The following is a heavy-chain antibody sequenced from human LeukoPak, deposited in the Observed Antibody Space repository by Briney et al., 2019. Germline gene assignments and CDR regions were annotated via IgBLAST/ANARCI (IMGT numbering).Heavy chain of an antibody. CDR1: GGAVTSYPYN. J-gene: IGHJ5*01. CDR3: ARHPTGYPNWFDS. Sequence: SGTLSLTCTVSGGAVTSYPYNWGWIRQPPGNGLEWIGTISYSGTTYSKPSLKSRLTLSIDTSKNQSSLNLNSATAADTAVYYCARHPTGYPNWFDSWGQGTLVTVSS. CDR2: ISYSGTT. V-gene: IGHV4-39*01. D-gene: IGHD3-9*01.